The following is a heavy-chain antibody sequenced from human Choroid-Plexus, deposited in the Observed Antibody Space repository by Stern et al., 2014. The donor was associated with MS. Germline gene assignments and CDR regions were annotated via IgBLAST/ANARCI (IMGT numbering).Heavy chain of an antibody. V-gene: IGHV3-30*18. J-gene: IGHJ5*02. CDR2: VSYDGSNK. D-gene: IGHD2/OR15-2a*01. CDR1: GFTLGSCA. Sequence: MQLVESGGGVVQPGRPLRLSCVASGFTLGSCAMHWVRQAPGKGLEWVAGVSYDGSNKYYADSVKGRFTISRDNSQNTLYMQMSSLRPEDTAVYYCAKDRQYLTYFFDHWGHVSLVTVSS. CDR3: AKDRQYLTYFFDH.